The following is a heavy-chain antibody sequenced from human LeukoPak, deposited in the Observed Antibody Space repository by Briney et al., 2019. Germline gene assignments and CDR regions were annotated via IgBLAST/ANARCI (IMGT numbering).Heavy chain of an antibody. D-gene: IGHD3-22*01. CDR2: IYTSGST. CDR1: GGSISSYY. J-gene: IGHJ3*02. CDR3: ARVVAPRSGYYLDAFDI. V-gene: IGHV4-4*07. Sequence: NPSETLSLTCTVSGGSISSYYWSGIRQPAGKGLEWIGRIYTSGSTNYNPSLKSRVTMSVDTSKNQFSLKLSSVTAADTAVYYCARVVAPRSGYYLDAFDIWGQGTMVTVSS.